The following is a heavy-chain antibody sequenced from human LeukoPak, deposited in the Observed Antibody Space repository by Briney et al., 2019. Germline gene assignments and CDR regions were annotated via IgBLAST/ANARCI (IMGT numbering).Heavy chain of an antibody. Sequence: GGSLRLSCAASGFTFSSYGMHWVRQAPGKGLEWVAVISYDGSNKYYADSVKGRFTISRDNSKNTLYLQMNSLRAEDTAVYYCAKDSQALTVVVITTPSLGPIRYWSQGTLVTVSS. CDR3: AKDSQALTVVVITTPSLGPIRY. J-gene: IGHJ4*02. CDR1: GFTFSSYG. CDR2: ISYDGSNK. D-gene: IGHD3-22*01. V-gene: IGHV3-30*18.